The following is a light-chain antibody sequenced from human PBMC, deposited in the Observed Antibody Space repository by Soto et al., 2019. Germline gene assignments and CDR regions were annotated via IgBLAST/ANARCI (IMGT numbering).Light chain of an antibody. CDR3: QQYDNSPIT. Sequence: EIVMTQSPATPSVSPAERATLSCRASQSVSSYLAWYQQKPGQAPRLLIYGASSRATGIPDRFSGTGSETDFTLTISRLEPEDFAVYYCQQYDNSPITFGQGTRLEIK. CDR2: GAS. CDR1: QSVSSY. J-gene: IGKJ5*01. V-gene: IGKV3-20*01.